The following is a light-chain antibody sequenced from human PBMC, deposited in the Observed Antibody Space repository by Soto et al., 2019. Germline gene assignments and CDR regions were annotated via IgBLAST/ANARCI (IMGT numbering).Light chain of an antibody. J-gene: IGKJ4*02. CDR2: DAS. CDR1: QSISSY. CDR3: RHLTTCAFT. Sequence: EIVMTQSPATLSLSPGERATLSCRASQSISSYLAWYQQKPGQAPRLLIYDASNRATGIPARFNGSGSGTDLTLTIRSLGADDFAVYYCRHLTTCAFTFGGVTKGEIK. V-gene: IGKV3-11*01.